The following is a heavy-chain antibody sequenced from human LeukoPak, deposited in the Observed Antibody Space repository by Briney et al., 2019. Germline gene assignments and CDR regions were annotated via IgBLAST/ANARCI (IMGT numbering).Heavy chain of an antibody. CDR2: IYASGTT. CDR3: ARQITMAAFDY. Sequence: SETLSLTCTVSGGSLNHYYWNWIRQPAGKGLEWIGRIYASGTTSYTPSLEGRVTMSVDTSKNQFSLRLTSVTAADTAVYYCARQITMAAFDYWGQGTLVTVSS. V-gene: IGHV4-4*07. D-gene: IGHD3-3*01. J-gene: IGHJ4*02. CDR1: GGSLNHYY.